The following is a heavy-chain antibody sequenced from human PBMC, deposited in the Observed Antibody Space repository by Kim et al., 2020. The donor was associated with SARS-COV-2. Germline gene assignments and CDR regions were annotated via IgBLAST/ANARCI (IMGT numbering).Heavy chain of an antibody. D-gene: IGHD3-16*01. Sequence: TYYADSVKGLLTISRDNSKNTLYLKMNSLGAEDTAVYYCARDLGDYGMDVWGQGTTVTVSS. CDR3: ARDLGDYGMDV. J-gene: IGHJ6*02. CDR2: T. V-gene: IGHV3-53*01.